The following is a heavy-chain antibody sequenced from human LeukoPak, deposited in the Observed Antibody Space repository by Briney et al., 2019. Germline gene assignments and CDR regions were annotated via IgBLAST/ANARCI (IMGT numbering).Heavy chain of an antibody. CDR3: ARDSTYYYDSGSSGPHYFDN. Sequence: PGKSLRLSCAASGFTFSNYAMHWVRQAPGKGLEWVSLISSGGTYEYYADSVKGRFTISRDNSKNTLYLQLNSLRAEDTAVYYCARDSTYYYDSGSSGPHYFDNWGQGPLVTVSS. V-gene: IGHV3-30*01. CDR1: GFTFSNYA. CDR2: ISSGGTYE. D-gene: IGHD3-10*01. J-gene: IGHJ4*02.